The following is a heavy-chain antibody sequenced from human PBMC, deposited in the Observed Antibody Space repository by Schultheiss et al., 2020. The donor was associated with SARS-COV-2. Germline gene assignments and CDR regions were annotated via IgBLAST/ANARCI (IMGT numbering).Heavy chain of an antibody. CDR3: ARHVVSSWYERFPYYYYYGMDV. V-gene: IGHV1-2*02. Sequence: ASVKVSCKASGYTFTGYYMHWVRQAPGQGLEWMGWINPNSGGTNYAQKFQGRVTMTRDTSISTAYMELSRLRSDDTAVYYCARHVVSSWYERFPYYYYYGMDVWGQGTTVTVSS. D-gene: IGHD6-13*01. J-gene: IGHJ6*02. CDR1: GYTFTGYY. CDR2: INPNSGGT.